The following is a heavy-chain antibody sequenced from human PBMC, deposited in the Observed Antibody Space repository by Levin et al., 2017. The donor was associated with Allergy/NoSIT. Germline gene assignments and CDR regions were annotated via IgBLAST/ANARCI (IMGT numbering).Heavy chain of an antibody. CDR1: GGSISSSNW. V-gene: IGHV4-4*02. CDR2: IYHSGST. D-gene: IGHD3-16*01. CDR3: ARLGHYYYYMDG. Sequence: GSLRLSCAVSGGSISSSNWWSWVRQSPGKGLEWIAEIYHSGSTNYNPSLKSRVTISVDKSKNQFSLKLSSVTAAYTAVYYCARLGHYYYYMDGWGKGTTVTVSS. J-gene: IGHJ6*03.